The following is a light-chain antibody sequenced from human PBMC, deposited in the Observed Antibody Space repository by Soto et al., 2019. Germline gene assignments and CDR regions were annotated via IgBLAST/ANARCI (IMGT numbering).Light chain of an antibody. J-gene: IGKJ1*01. Sequence: AIRMTQSPSSISASTGDRVTITCRASQGISSYLAWYQQKPGKAPKLLIYAASTLQSGVPSRFSGSGSGTDFTLTISCLQSEDFASYYCQQYNSYPRTFVQGTKVEIK. V-gene: IGKV1-8*01. CDR2: AAS. CDR1: QGISSY. CDR3: QQYNSYPRT.